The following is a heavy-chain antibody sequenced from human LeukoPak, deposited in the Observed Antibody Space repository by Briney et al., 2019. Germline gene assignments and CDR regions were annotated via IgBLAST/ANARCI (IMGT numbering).Heavy chain of an antibody. CDR2: INHGGST. V-gene: IGHV4-34*01. D-gene: IGHD3-22*01. CDR1: RGSFSDYY. Sequence: PSETLSLTCAVYRGSFSDYYWSSFRQPPRKGLEWIGEINHGGSTNYDPSLKSRVTISVDTSKNQFSLKLSSVTAADTAVYYCAYSSDFQQHWGQGTLVTVSS. CDR3: AYSSDFQQH. J-gene: IGHJ1*01.